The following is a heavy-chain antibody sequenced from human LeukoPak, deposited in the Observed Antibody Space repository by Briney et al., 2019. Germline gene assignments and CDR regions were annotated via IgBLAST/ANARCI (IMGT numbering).Heavy chain of an antibody. CDR1: GGSISSYY. CDR3: ARERAERFYYGSGSSYNGCELDC. CDR2: IYYSGSA. Sequence: PSETLSLTCTVSGGSISSYYWSWIRQPPGKGLEWIGYIYYSGSANYNPSLESRVSISVDTSKNHFSLKLNSVTAADTAVYYCARERAERFYYGSGSSYNGCELDCWGQGTLVTVSS. D-gene: IGHD3-10*01. J-gene: IGHJ4*02. V-gene: IGHV4-59*12.